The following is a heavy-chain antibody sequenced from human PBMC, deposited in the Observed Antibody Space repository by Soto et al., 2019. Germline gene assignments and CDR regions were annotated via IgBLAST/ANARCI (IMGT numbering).Heavy chain of an antibody. Sequence: GGSLRLSCAASGFTFSSYAMSWVRQAPGKALEWVSAISGSGGSTYYAHSVRGRFTISRDNSKNTLYLQMNSLRAEDTAVYYCAKEAIDDYIWGNPYYFDYGGQGTLVTVSS. CDR2: ISGSGGST. CDR1: GFTFSSYA. CDR3: AKEAIDDYIWGNPYYFDY. J-gene: IGHJ4*02. D-gene: IGHD3-16*01. V-gene: IGHV3-23*01.